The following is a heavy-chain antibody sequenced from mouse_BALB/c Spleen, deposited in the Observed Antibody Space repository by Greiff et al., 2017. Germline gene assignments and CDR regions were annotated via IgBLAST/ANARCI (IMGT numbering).Heavy chain of an antibody. CDR1: GFTFNTYA. CDR3: VRQRGGNYGLAY. Sequence: EVKLMESGGGLVQPKGSLKLSCAASGFTFNTYAMNWVRQAPGKGLEWVARIRSKSNNYATYYADSVKDRFTISRDDSQSMLYLQMNNLKTEDTAMYYCVRQRGGNYGLAYWGQGTLVTVSA. D-gene: IGHD2-1*01. J-gene: IGHJ3*01. V-gene: IGHV10-1*02. CDR2: IRSKSNNYAT.